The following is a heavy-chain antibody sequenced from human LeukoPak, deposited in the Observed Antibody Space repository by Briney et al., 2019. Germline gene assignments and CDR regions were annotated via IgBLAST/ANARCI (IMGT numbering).Heavy chain of an antibody. CDR3: ARIAARSLYFDY. D-gene: IGHD6-6*01. CDR2: LYHSGRI. V-gene: IGHV4-38-2*02. Sequence: SETLSLTCTVSDYSSSSYSYWGWIRQPPGKGLEWIGTLYHSGRIHYNPSLKSRLTISVDTSKNQLSLRLSSVTAADTAVYYCARIAARSLYFDYWGQGTLVTVSS. CDR1: DYSSSSYSY. J-gene: IGHJ4*02.